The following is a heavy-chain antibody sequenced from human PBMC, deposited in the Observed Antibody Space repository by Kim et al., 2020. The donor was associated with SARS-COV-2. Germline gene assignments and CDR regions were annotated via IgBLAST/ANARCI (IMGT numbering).Heavy chain of an antibody. Sequence: GGSLRLSCTASGFTFGDYAMSWFRQAPGKGLEWVGFIRSKAYGGTTEYAASVKGRFTISRDDSKSIAYLQMNSLKTEDTAVYYCTREGVGSAATAHYYYGMDVWGQGTTVTVSS. D-gene: IGHD6-25*01. V-gene: IGHV3-49*03. CDR2: IRSKAYGGTT. CDR1: GFTFGDYA. J-gene: IGHJ6*02. CDR3: TREGVGSAATAHYYYGMDV.